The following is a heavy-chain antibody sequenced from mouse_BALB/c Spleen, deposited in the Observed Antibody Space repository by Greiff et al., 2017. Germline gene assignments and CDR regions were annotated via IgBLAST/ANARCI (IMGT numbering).Heavy chain of an antibody. J-gene: IGHJ2*01. Sequence: EVHLVESGGGLVKPGGSLKLSCAASGFAFSSYDMSWVRQTPEKRLEWVAYISSGGSTYYPDSVKGRFTISRDNARNILYLQMSSLRSEDTAMYYCARITTVAPFDYWGQGTTLTVSS. V-gene: IGHV5-6-5*01. CDR1: GFAFSSYD. CDR3: ARITTVAPFDY. D-gene: IGHD1-1*01. CDR2: ISSGGST.